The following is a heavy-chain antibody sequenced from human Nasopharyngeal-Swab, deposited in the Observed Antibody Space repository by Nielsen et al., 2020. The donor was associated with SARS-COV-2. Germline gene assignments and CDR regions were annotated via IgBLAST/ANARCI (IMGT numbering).Heavy chain of an antibody. CDR2: INPNSGGT. CDR3: ARGRTSLHYGGNPELDY. V-gene: IGHV1-2*04. Sequence: WVRQAPGQGLEWMGWINPNSGGTNYAQKFQGWVTMTRDTSISTAYMELSRLRSDDTAAYYCARGRTSLHYGGNPELDYWGQGTLVTVSS. D-gene: IGHD4-23*01. J-gene: IGHJ4*02.